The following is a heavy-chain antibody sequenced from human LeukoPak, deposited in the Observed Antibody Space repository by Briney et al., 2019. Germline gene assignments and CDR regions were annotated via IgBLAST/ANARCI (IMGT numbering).Heavy chain of an antibody. CDR2: IYPGDSDT. V-gene: IGHV5-51*01. CDR3: ARHTNDYGGYGDY. Sequence: GESLKISCKGSGYRFTSYWIGWVRQMPRRGLEWMGIIYPGDSDTRYSPSFQGQVTISADKTISAAYLQWSCLEASNTAMYYCARHTNDYGGYGDYWGQGTLVTVSS. CDR1: GYRFTSYW. D-gene: IGHD4-23*01. J-gene: IGHJ4*02.